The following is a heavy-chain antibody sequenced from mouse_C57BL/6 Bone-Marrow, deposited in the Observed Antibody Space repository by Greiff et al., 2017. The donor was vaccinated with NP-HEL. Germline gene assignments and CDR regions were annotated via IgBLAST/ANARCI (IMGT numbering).Heavy chain of an antibody. CDR3: ARGDYGSSYWYYFDY. V-gene: IGHV5-12*01. D-gene: IGHD1-1*01. J-gene: IGHJ2*01. CDR2: ISNGGGST. Sequence: EVKLVESGGGLVQPGGSLKLSCAASGFTFSDYYMYWVRQTPEKRLEWVAYISNGGGSTYYPDTVKGRFTISRDNAKNTLYLQMSRLKSEDTAMYYCARGDYGSSYWYYFDYWGQGTTLTVSS. CDR1: GFTFSDYY.